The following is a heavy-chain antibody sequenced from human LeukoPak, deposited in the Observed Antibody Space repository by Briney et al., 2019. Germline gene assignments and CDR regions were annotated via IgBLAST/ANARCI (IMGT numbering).Heavy chain of an antibody. CDR3: VRASRGYCGGDCHYWYFDL. Sequence: GGSLRLSCAASGFTFSSYEMNWVRQAPGKGLEWVSSISSSSDYIFYADSVEGRFTIPRDNAKNSLYLQMNTLRAEDTAVYYCVRASRGYCGGDCHYWYFDLWGRGALVTVSS. J-gene: IGHJ2*01. V-gene: IGHV3-21*01. D-gene: IGHD2-21*02. CDR2: ISSSSDYI. CDR1: GFTFSSYE.